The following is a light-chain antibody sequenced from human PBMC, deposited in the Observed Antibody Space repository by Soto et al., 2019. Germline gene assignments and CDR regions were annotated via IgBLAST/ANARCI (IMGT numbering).Light chain of an antibody. J-gene: IGKJ4*01. CDR2: GAS. CDR3: QQYNNWPLT. CDR1: QGVSSN. Sequence: EIVLTQSPATLSLSPGERATLSCRASQGVSSNLAWYQQKPGQAPRLLIYGASTRATGIPARFSGSGSGTEFTLTISSLQSEDFAVYYCQQYNNWPLTFGGGTKVDI. V-gene: IGKV3-15*01.